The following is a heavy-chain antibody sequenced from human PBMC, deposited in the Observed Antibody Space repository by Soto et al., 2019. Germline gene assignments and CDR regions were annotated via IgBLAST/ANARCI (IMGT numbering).Heavy chain of an antibody. CDR1: GYTFTSYY. CDR3: ARNSGITYYYMDV. D-gene: IGHD1-20*01. CDR2: INPSGGST. V-gene: IGHV1-46*03. J-gene: IGHJ6*03. Sequence: ASVKVSCKASGYTFTSYYMHWVRPAPGQGLEWMGIINPSGGSTSYAQKFQGRVTMTRDTSTSTVYMELSSLRSEDTAVYYCARNSGITYYYMDVWGKGTTVTVSS.